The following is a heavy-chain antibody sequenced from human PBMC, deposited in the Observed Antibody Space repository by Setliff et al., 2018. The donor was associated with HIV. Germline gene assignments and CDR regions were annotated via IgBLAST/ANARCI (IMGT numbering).Heavy chain of an antibody. V-gene: IGHV4-59*01. J-gene: IGHJ3*02. CDR2: IYYNGNT. CDR1: GGSITGYF. Sequence: PSETLSLTCTVSGGSITGYFWNWIRQSPGKGLEWIGYIYYNGNTNYNPTLNSRGTISVDTSKNQFSLKLTSVTAADTAVYYCARHMGRAYYDYAGGSYRRGDAFDIWGLGTMVTVSS. CDR3: ARHMGRAYYDYAGGSYRRGDAFDI. D-gene: IGHD3-16*02.